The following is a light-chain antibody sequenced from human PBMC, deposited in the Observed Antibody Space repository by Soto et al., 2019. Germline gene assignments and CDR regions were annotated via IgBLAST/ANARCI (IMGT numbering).Light chain of an antibody. CDR3: CSYAGSSTWV. CDR1: SSDVGSYNL. CDR2: EVS. J-gene: IGLJ3*02. Sequence: SALTQPASVSGSPGQSITISCPGTSSDVGSYNLVSWYQPHPGKAPKLIIYEVSKRPSGVSNRFSGSNSGNTASLTISGLQAEDEADYYCCSYAGSSTWVFGGGTKLTVL. V-gene: IGLV2-23*02.